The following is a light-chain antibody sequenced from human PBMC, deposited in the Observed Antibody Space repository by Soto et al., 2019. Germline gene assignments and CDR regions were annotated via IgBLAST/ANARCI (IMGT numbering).Light chain of an antibody. CDR3: QQYKAYSYT. CDR2: KAS. Sequence: DIEMTQSPSTLSASVGDRVTITCRATQSLNIWLAWYQQKPGKAPKLLISKASSLESGVPSRFSGSGSGTEFSLTISSMQPDAFATYYCQQYKAYSYTFGQGTRLEIK. J-gene: IGKJ5*01. CDR1: QSLNIW. V-gene: IGKV1-5*03.